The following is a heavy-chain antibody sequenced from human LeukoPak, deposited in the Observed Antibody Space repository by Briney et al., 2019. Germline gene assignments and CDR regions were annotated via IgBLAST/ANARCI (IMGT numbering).Heavy chain of an antibody. CDR1: GFTFSSYW. J-gene: IGHJ6*02. CDR2: INHNGNVN. V-gene: IGHV3-7*03. CDR3: TRGGGLDV. D-gene: IGHD3-16*01. Sequence: GGSLRLSCAASGFTFSSYWMNWARQAPGKGLEWVASINHNGNVNYYVDSVKGRFTISRDNAKSSLYLQMSNLRAEDTAVYFCTRGGGLDVWGQGATVTVSS.